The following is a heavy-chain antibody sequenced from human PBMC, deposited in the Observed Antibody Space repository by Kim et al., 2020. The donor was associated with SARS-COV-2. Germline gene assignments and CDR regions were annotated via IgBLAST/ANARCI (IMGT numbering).Heavy chain of an antibody. J-gene: IGHJ5*02. CDR3: ARRGSSSFGWFDP. V-gene: IGHV4-39*01. D-gene: IGHD6-6*01. Sequence: NPSLKSRVTISVDTSKNQFSLKLSSVTAADTAVYYCARRGSSSFGWFDPWGQGTLVTVSS.